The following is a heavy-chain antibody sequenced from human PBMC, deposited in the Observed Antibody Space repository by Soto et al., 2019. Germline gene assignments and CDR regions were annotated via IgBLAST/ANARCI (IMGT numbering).Heavy chain of an antibody. V-gene: IGHV4-4*07. J-gene: IGHJ5*02. CDR2: IYATGTT. CDR3: VRDGTKTLRDWFDP. Sequence: WETLSLTCTVSGASICGFYWSWIRKSAGKGLEWIGRIYATGTTDYNPSLKSRVMMPVETAKKQVSLKLRSVTAADTAVYYCVRDGTKTLRDWFDPWGQGISVTVSS. D-gene: IGHD1-1*01. CDR1: GASICGFY.